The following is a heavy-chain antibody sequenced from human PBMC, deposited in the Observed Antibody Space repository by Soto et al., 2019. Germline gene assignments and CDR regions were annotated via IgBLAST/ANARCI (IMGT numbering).Heavy chain of an antibody. CDR3: TSLPKYYYDSSGYYAFDI. V-gene: IGHV3-49*03. CDR2: IRGKAYGGTT. Sequence: GGSLRLSCTASGFTFGDYAMSWFRQAPGKGLEWVGFIRGKAYGGTTEYAASVKGRFTISRDDSKSIAYLQMNSLKTEDRAVYYGTSLPKYYYDSSGYYAFDIWGQGTMVTVSS. D-gene: IGHD3-22*01. J-gene: IGHJ3*02. CDR1: GFTFGDYA.